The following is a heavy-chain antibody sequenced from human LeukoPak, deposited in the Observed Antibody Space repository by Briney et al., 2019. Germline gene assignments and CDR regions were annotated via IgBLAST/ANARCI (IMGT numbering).Heavy chain of an antibody. D-gene: IGHD2-15*01. J-gene: IGHJ4*02. V-gene: IGHV1-46*01. Sequence: ASVKVSCKASGYTFTKYYVHWVRQAPGQGLEWMGIINPSGGSTSYAQKFQGRVTMTRDTSTSTVYMELSSLRSEDTAVYYCARGRGYCSGGSCYSGEDYWGQGTLVTVSS. CDR3: ARGRGYCSGGSCYSGEDY. CDR2: INPSGGST. CDR1: GYTFTKYY.